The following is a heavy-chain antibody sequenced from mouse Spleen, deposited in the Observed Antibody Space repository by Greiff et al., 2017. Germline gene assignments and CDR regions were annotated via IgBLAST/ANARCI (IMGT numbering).Heavy chain of an antibody. V-gene: IGHV7-1*01. J-gene: IGHJ4*01. CDR3: ARDADSSMDY. Sequence: EVKLVESGGGLVQSGRSLRLSCATSGFTFSDFYMEWVRQAPGKGLEWSAASRNKANDYTTEYSASVKGRFIVSRDTSQSILYLQMNALRAEDTAIYYCARDADSSMDYWGQGTSVTVSS. CDR2: SRNKANDYTT. CDR1: GFTFSDFY.